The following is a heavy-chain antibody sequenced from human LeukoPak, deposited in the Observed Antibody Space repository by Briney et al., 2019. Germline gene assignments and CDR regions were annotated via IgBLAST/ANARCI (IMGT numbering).Heavy chain of an antibody. V-gene: IGHV4-59*01. Sequence: SETLSLTCTVSGGSISSYYWSWIRQPPGKGLEWIGYIYYSGSTNYNPSLKSRVTISVDTSKNQFSLKLSSVTAADTAVYYCARGQWLVPYYYYYMDVWGKGTTVTISS. D-gene: IGHD6-19*01. J-gene: IGHJ6*03. CDR1: GGSISSYY. CDR2: IYYSGST. CDR3: ARGQWLVPYYYYYMDV.